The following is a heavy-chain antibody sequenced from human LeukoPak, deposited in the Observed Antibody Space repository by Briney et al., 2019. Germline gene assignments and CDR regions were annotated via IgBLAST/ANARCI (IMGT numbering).Heavy chain of an antibody. CDR1: GFTFSSYE. Sequence: GGSLRLSCAASGFTFSSYEMNWVRQAPGKGLEWVSYISSSGSTIYYADSVKGRFTISSDNAKNSLYLQMNSLRAEDTAVYYCARDRRDDSSGYYPNWFDPWGQGTLVTVSS. CDR3: ARDRRDDSSGYYPNWFDP. D-gene: IGHD3-22*01. J-gene: IGHJ5*02. V-gene: IGHV3-48*03. CDR2: ISSSGSTI.